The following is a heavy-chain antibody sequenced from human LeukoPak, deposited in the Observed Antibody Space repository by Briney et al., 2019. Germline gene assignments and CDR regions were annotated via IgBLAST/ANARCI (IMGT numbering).Heavy chain of an antibody. D-gene: IGHD3-9*01. CDR3: AGCDILTGYGDAFDI. J-gene: IGHJ3*02. Sequence: ASVKVSCKASGYTFTSYGISWVRQAPGQGLEWMGWISAYNGNTNYAQKLQGRVTMTTDTSTSTAYMELRSLRSDDTAVYYCAGCDILTGYGDAFDIWGQGTMVTVSS. V-gene: IGHV1-18*01. CDR1: GYTFTSYG. CDR2: ISAYNGNT.